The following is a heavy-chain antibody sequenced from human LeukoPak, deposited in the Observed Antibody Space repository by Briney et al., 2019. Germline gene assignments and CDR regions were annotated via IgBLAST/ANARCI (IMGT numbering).Heavy chain of an antibody. J-gene: IGHJ4*02. CDR2: IYSSGST. CDR1: GGSISSDNYY. V-gene: IGHV4-61*10. Sequence: SETLSLTCTVSGGSISSDNYYWSWIRQPAGKGLEWIGRIYSSGSTNYNPSLKSRVTISVDTSKNQFSLKVSSVTAADTAVYYCASRKLGNDYWGQGILVTVTS. D-gene: IGHD7-27*01. CDR3: ASRKLGNDY.